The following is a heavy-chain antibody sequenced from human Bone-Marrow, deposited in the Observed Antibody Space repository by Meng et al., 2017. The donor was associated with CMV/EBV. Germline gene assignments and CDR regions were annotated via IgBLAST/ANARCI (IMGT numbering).Heavy chain of an antibody. J-gene: IGHJ5*02. CDR3: AREVVVVPAAIGWFDP. CDR1: GFTFDDYA. D-gene: IGHD2-2*01. CDR2: ISWNSGNI. Sequence: SLKISCAASGFTFDDYAMHWVRQGTGKGLEWVSGISWNSGNIGYADSVKGRFTISRDNAKNSLYLQMNSLRAEDTAVYYCAREVVVVPAAIGWFDPWGQGTLVTVSS. V-gene: IGHV3-9*01.